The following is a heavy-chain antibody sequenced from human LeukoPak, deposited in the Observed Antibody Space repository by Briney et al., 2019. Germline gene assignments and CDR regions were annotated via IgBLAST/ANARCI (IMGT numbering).Heavy chain of an antibody. CDR1: GFTFSTYG. CDR2: ISNDGSNK. Sequence: PGGSLRLSCAASGFTFSTYGMHWVRQAPGRAREGGAVISNDGSNKLYAGSVKGRFTISRDNFKNTLYLQMNSRRAEDTAMYYCARSDVDMAAWGQGTLVTVSS. CDR3: ARSDVDMAA. D-gene: IGHD5-12*01. J-gene: IGHJ5*02. V-gene: IGHV3-30*03.